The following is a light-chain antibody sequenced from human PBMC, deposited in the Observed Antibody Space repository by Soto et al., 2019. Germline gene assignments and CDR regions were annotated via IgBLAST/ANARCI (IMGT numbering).Light chain of an antibody. CDR1: QSVSSN. CDR3: QQYYRIPYT. J-gene: IGKJ2*01. V-gene: IGKV3-15*01. CDR2: GAS. Sequence: EIVMTQSPATLSVSPGERATLSCRASQSVSSNLAWYQQKPGQAPRLIIYGASTRATGVPATFSGSGSGTEFTLTISSLQSEDVAVYYCQQYYRIPYTFGQGTKLEIK.